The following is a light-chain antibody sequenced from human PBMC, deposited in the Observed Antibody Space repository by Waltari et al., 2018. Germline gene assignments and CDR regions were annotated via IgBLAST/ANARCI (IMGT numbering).Light chain of an antibody. J-gene: IGKJ4*01. V-gene: IGKV1-5*03. CDR3: QQYNSYSLLS. Sequence: DIQMTQSPSTQSASVGDRFTITCRASQSISNWLAWYQQKPGKAPKLLIYKASTLESGVPSIFSGRGSGTEFTLTISSLQPDDFATYYCQQYNSYSLLSFGGGTKVEIK. CDR1: QSISNW. CDR2: KAS.